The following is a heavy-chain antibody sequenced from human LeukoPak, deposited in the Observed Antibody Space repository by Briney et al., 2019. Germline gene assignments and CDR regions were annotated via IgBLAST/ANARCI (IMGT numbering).Heavy chain of an antibody. CDR1: GGSISSYY. CDR3: ATSSSSAEPFDY. J-gene: IGHJ4*02. CDR2: IYTSGST. V-gene: IGHV4-4*07. D-gene: IGHD6-6*01. Sequence: SETLSLTCTVSGGSISSYYWSWIRQPAGKGLEWIGRIYTSGSTNYNPSLKSRVTMSVDTSKNQFSLKLSSVTAADTAVYYCATSSSSAEPFDYWGQGTLVTVSS.